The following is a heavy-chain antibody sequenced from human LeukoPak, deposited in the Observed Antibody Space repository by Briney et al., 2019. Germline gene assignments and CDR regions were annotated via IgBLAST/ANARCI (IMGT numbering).Heavy chain of an antibody. CDR2: IWYDGSNK. D-gene: IGHD1-7*01. V-gene: IGHV3-33*01. J-gene: IGHJ2*01. Sequence: GRSLRLSCAASGFTFSSYGMHWVRQAPGKGLEGVAVIWYDGSNKYYADSVKGRFTISRDNSKNTLYLQMNSLRAEDTAVYYCAREELELRGWYFDLWGRGTLVTVSS. CDR1: GFTFSSYG. CDR3: AREELELRGWYFDL.